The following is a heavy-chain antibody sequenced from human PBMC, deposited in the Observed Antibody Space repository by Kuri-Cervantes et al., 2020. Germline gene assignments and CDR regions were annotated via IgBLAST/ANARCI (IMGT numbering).Heavy chain of an antibody. CDR1: GYTFTSYY. V-gene: IGHV1-46*01. CDR2: INPSGGST. J-gene: IGHJ3*02. D-gene: IGHD6-13*01. CDR3: ARAFHPGIAAAGMTVDAFDI. Sequence: ASVKVSCKASGYTFTSYYMHWVRQAPGQGLEWMGIINPSGGSTSYAQKFQGWVTMTRDTSISTAYMELSRLRSDDTAVYYCARAFHPGIAAAGMTVDAFDIWGQGTMVTVSS.